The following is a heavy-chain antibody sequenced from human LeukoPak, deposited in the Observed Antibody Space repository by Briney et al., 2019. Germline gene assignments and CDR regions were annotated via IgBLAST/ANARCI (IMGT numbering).Heavy chain of an antibody. CDR1: GGSISSSSYY. J-gene: IGHJ4*02. CDR2: IYYSGST. CDR3: ARQGYSSGFYYFDY. V-gene: IGHV4-39*07. D-gene: IGHD6-19*01. Sequence: SSETLSLTCTVSGGSISSSSYYWGWIRQPPGKGLEWIGSIYYSGSTYYNPSLKSRVTISLDASQNQFSLKLSSVTAADTAVYYCARQGYSSGFYYFDYWGQGTLVTVSS.